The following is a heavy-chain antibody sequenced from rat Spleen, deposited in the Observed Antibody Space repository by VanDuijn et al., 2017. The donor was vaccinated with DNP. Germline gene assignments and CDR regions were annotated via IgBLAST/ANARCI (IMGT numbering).Heavy chain of an antibody. V-gene: IGHV3-3*01. J-gene: IGHJ2*01. CDR1: GYSITSSYR. CDR2: INSAGST. Sequence: EVQLQESGPGLVKPSQSLSLTCSVTGYSITSSYRWNWIRKFPGNKLEWMGYINSAGSTNYNPSLKSRISITRDTSTNQFFLQVNSVTTEDTATYYCATEALDYWGQGVMVTVSS. CDR3: ATEALDY.